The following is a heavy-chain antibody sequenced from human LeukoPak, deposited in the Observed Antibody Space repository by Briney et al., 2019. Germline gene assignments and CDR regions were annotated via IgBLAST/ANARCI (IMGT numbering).Heavy chain of an antibody. CDR1: GFTFSSYA. D-gene: IGHD6-19*01. V-gene: IGHV3-15*01. CDR2: SQSKTDGGTT. CDR3: TTEKTDTNGWYYRSFDS. J-gene: IGHJ4*02. Sequence: GGSLRLSCAASGFTFSSYAMSWVRQAPGKGLEWVGRSQSKTDGGTTDYAAPVKGRFTISRDDSKNTLYLQMNSLRTEDTGVYYCTTEKTDTNGWYYRSFDSWGQGTLVTVSS.